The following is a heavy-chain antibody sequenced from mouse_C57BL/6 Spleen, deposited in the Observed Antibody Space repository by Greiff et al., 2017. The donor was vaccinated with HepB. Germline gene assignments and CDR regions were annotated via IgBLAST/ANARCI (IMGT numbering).Heavy chain of an antibody. D-gene: IGHD2-2*01. V-gene: IGHV3-6*01. J-gene: IGHJ4*01. Sequence: EVQRVESGPGLVKPSQSLSLTCSVTGYSITSGYYWNWIRQFPGNKLEWMGYISYDGSNNYNPSLKNRISITRDTSKNQFFLKLNSVTTEDTATYYCAREGMVTAEAMDYWGQGTSVTVSS. CDR1: GYSITSGYY. CDR3: AREGMVTAEAMDY. CDR2: ISYDGSN.